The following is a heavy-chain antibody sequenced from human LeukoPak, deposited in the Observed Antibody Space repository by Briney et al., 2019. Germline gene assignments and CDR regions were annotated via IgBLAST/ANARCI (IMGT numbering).Heavy chain of an antibody. D-gene: IGHD6-19*01. CDR2: ISSSSSYI. CDR3: AREIAVAGYVPY. Sequence: GGSLRLSCVASGFTFSSYSVNWVRQAPGKGLEWVSFISSSSSYIYYADSVKGRFTISRDNAKNSLYLQMNSLRAEDTAVYYCAREIAVAGYVPYWGQGTLVTVSS. J-gene: IGHJ4*02. V-gene: IGHV3-21*01. CDR1: GFTFSSYS.